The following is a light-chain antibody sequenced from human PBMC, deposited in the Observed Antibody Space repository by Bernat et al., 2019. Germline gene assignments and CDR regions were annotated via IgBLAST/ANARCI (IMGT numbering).Light chain of an antibody. CDR1: QNINNY. V-gene: IGKV1-39*01. J-gene: IGKJ2*01. CDR3: QQSFRTPYA. Sequence: DIQMTQSPSSLSASVEDRVTFTCRASQNINNYLNWYQQKPGKAPKLLIYLASNLESGVPSRFSGSRSGTDFTLTISSLQPEDFATYFCQQSFRTPYAFGKGTKMNIQ. CDR2: LAS.